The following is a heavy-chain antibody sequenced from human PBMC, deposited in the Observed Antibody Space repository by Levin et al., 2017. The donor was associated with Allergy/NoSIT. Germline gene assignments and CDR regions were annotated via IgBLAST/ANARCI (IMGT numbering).Heavy chain of an antibody. CDR2: ISANGFDT. J-gene: IGHJ4*02. CDR1: GFPFNLYD. Sequence: GGSLRLSCVASGFPFNLYDMSWVRQAPGKGLEWVSTISANGFDTYYSDSVKGRLIISRDNSKNTVYLQMNSLRASATAVYYCGRDSVGNPTRRSDYWGQGARVTVSS. V-gene: IGHV3-23*01. CDR3: GRDSVGNPTRRSDY. D-gene: IGHD4-23*01.